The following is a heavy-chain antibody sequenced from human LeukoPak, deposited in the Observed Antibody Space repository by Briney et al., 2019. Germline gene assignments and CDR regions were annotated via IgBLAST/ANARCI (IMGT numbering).Heavy chain of an antibody. Sequence: PGGSLRLSCAASGFTVSSNYMSWVRQAPGKGLEWVSVIYSGGSTYYADSVKGRFTISRDNSKNTLYLQMNSLRAEDTAVYYCARGLGYCSSTSCYGRYYYYYGMDVWGQGTTVTVSS. J-gene: IGHJ6*02. D-gene: IGHD2-2*01. V-gene: IGHV3-53*01. CDR3: ARGLGYCSSTSCYGRYYYYYGMDV. CDR1: GFTVSSNY. CDR2: IYSGGST.